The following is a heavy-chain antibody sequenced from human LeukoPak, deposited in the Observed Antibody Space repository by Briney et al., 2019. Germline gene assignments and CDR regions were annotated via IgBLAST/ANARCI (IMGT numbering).Heavy chain of an antibody. V-gene: IGHV1-2*02. Sequence: ASVKVSCKASAYTFTVYYMHWVRQAPGQGLEWMGWINPNSGGTNYAQKFQGRVTMTRDTSISKAYMELSRLRSHDTAVYYRARDPSTKDSCMDYWGQGTMVTVSS. D-gene: IGHD2-8*01. CDR2: INPNSGGT. J-gene: IGHJ4*02. CDR1: AYTFTVYY. CDR3: ARDPSTKDSCMDY.